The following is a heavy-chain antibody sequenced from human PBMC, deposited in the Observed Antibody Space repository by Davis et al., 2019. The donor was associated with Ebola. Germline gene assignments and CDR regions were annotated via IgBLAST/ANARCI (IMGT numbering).Heavy chain of an antibody. V-gene: IGHV4-59*12. CDR1: GGSISSYY. D-gene: IGHD5-18*01. Sequence: PSETLSLTCTVSGGSISSYYWSWIRQPPGKGLEWIGYIYYSGSTNYNPSLKSRVTISVDTSKNQFSLKLGSVTAADTAVYYCARGLGYGPSPMGYWGQGTLVTVSS. J-gene: IGHJ4*02. CDR3: ARGLGYGPSPMGY. CDR2: IYYSGST.